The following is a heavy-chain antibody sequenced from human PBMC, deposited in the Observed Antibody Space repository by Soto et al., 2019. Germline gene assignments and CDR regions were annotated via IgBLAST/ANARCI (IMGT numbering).Heavy chain of an antibody. V-gene: IGHV4-38-2*01. CDR1: GHSISSGFYY. D-gene: IGHD5-18*01. CDR3: ARYGYSYSARLFDY. J-gene: IGHJ4*02. CDR2: IYHTEST. Sequence: KPSETLSLTCAVSGHSISSGFYYWGWVRQPPGKGLEWIGSIYHTESTYYNPSLKSRVTMSVDTSKNQLSLKLSSMTAADTAVYFCARYGYSYSARLFDYWGQGTRVTVSS.